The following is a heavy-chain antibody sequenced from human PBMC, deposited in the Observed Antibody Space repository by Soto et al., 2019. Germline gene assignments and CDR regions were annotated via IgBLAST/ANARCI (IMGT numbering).Heavy chain of an antibody. J-gene: IGHJ6*03. V-gene: IGHV3-11*01. CDR1: GFTFSDYY. CDR3: ARNILTGYLRYYMDF. Sequence: QVQLVESGGGLVKPGGSLRLSCAASGFTFSDYYMSWIRQAPGKGLEWVSYISSSGSTIYYADSVKGRFTISRNNAKISLYLQMNSLRAEDTAVYYCARNILTGYLRYYMDFWGKGTTVTVSS. D-gene: IGHD3-9*01. CDR2: ISSSGSTI.